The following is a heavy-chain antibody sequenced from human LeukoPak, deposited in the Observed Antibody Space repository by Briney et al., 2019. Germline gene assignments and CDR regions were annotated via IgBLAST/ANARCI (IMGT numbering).Heavy chain of an antibody. D-gene: IGHD3-10*01. CDR1: GGSISSISSSSYY. J-gene: IGHJ1*01. CDR2: INHSGST. CDR3: ARQRSYGSGSYLDFQH. Sequence: SETLSLTCTVSGGSISSISSSSYYWGWIRQPPGKGLEWIGEINHSGSTNYNPSLKSRVTISVDTSKNQFSLKLSSVTAADTAVYYCARQRSYGSGSYLDFQHWGQGTLVTVSS. V-gene: IGHV4-39*01.